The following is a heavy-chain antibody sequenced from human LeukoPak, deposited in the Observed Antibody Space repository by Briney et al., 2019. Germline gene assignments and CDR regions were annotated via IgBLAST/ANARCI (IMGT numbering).Heavy chain of an antibody. CDR1: GGTFSSYA. CDR2: IIPIFGTA. CDR3: AKNCYYGSGSYLYDY. J-gene: IGHJ4*02. D-gene: IGHD3-10*01. Sequence: SVKVSCKASGGTFSSYAISWVRQAPGQGLEWMGGIIPIFGTANYAQKFQGRVTITADKSTSTAYMELSSLRAEDTAVYYCAKNCYYGSGSYLYDYWSQGTLVTVSS. V-gene: IGHV1-69*06.